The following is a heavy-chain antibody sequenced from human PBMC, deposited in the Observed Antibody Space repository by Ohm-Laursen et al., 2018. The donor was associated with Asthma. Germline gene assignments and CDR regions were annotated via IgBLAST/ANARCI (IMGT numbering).Heavy chain of an antibody. V-gene: IGHV3-21*01. D-gene: IGHD2-8*01. CDR2: ISSNSAYI. CDR1: GFTFRSYT. J-gene: IGHJ5*02. CDR3: VRDYCIDGFCSKAFDP. Sequence: SLRLSCAASGFTFRSYTMDWVRQAPGKGLEWVSTISSNSAYIYYADSVKGRFTISRDNARDLVFLQLNSLRAEDTAVYYCVRDYCIDGFCSKAFDPWGQGTLVTVSS.